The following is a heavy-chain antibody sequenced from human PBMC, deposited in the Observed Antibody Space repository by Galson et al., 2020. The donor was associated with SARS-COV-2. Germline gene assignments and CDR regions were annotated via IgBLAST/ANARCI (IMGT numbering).Heavy chain of an antibody. J-gene: IGHJ4*02. CDR3: AGGGDFDF. Sequence: ASVKVSCKASGYTFTSYDINWVRQASGQSREWMGYMNPYSGKTGYAQKFQGRVTMTWDTSTSTAYMDLSSLGSEYTAVYYCAGGGDFDFWGQGTLVTVSS. CDR1: GYTFTSYD. V-gene: IGHV1-8*01. CDR2: MNPYSGKT.